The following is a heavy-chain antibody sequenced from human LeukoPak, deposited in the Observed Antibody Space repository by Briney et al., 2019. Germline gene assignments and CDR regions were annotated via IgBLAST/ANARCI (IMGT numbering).Heavy chain of an antibody. V-gene: IGHV7-4-1*02. CDR2: INTNTGNP. J-gene: IGHJ4*02. Sequence: ASVKVSCKASGYTFTSYAMNWVRQAPGQGLEWMGWINTNTGNPTYAQGFTGRFVFSLETSVSTAYLQISSLKAEDTAVYYCARHYSGSGSFYKPDYWGQGTLVTVSS. CDR3: ARHYSGSGSFYKPDY. D-gene: IGHD3-10*01. CDR1: GYTFTSYA.